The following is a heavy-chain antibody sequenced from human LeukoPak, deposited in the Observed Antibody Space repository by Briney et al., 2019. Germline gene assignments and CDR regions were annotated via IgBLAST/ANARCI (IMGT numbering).Heavy chain of an antibody. CDR1: GFSVSDIYC. Sequence: SETLSLTCTVSGFSVSDIYCWGWIRQPPGMGLEWIGTFCRSGGTYYNPSLKSRVTISVDTSKNQFFLKLSSVTAADTAVYYCARVRYGDPREYFDYWGQGTLVTVSS. D-gene: IGHD4-17*01. J-gene: IGHJ4*02. CDR2: FCRSGGT. V-gene: IGHV4-38-2*02. CDR3: ARVRYGDPREYFDY.